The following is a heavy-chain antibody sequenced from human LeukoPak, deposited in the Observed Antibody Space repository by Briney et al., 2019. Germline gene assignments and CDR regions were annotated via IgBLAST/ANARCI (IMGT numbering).Heavy chain of an antibody. CDR2: ISAYNGNT. D-gene: IGHD2-2*01. CDR3: ARAQVYCSSTSCYQDAFDI. CDR1: GYTFTSYG. J-gene: IGHJ3*02. Sequence: ASVKVSCKASGYTFTSYGISWVRQAPGQGLEWMGWISAYNGNTNYAQKLQGRVTMTTDTSTSTAYMELRSLRSDDTAVYYCARAQVYCSSTSCYQDAFDIWGQGTMVTVSS. V-gene: IGHV1-18*01.